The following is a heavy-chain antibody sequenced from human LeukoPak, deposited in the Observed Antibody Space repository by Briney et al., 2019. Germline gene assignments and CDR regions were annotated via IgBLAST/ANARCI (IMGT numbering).Heavy chain of an antibody. J-gene: IGHJ4*02. CDR1: GFTFSSYG. D-gene: IGHD6-13*01. Sequence: GGSLRLSCAASGFTFSSYGMHWVRQAPGKGLEWVAVIWYDGSNKYYADSVKGRFTISRDNSKNTLYLQMNSLRAEDTAVYYCARAGATYSSSWYPNYWGQGTLVTASS. CDR2: IWYDGSNK. V-gene: IGHV3-33*01. CDR3: ARAGATYSSSWYPNY.